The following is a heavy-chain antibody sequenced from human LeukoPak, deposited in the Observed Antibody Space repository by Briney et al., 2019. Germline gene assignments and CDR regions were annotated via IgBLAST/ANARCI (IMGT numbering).Heavy chain of an antibody. D-gene: IGHD6-19*01. Sequence: GGSLRLSCAASGFTFSDYYMSWIRQAPGKGLEWISYISSLSSTIYYADSVKGRFTISRDNSKNTLYLQMNSLRAEDTAVYYCAKGPWLAYPYYFDYWGQGTLVTVSS. J-gene: IGHJ4*02. CDR1: GFTFSDYY. CDR2: ISSLSSTI. V-gene: IGHV3-11*01. CDR3: AKGPWLAYPYYFDY.